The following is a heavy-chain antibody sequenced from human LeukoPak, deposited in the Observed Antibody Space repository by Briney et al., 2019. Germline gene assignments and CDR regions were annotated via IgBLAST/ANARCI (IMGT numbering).Heavy chain of an antibody. CDR1: GFTFSSYE. J-gene: IGHJ3*02. V-gene: IGHV3-48*03. D-gene: IGHD3-22*01. CDR2: ISSSGSTI. CDR3: ARDGNYYDSSGPQSAFDI. Sequence: AGSLRLSCAASGFTFSSYEMNWVRQAPGKGLEWVSYISSSGSTIYYADSVKGRFTISRDNAKNSLYLQMNSLRAEDTAVYYCARDGNYYDSSGPQSAFDIWGQGTMVTVSS.